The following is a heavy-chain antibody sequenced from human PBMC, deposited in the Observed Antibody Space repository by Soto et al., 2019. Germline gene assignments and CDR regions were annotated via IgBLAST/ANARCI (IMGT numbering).Heavy chain of an antibody. CDR2: ISAYNGNT. V-gene: IGHV1-18*01. Sequence: QVQLVQSGAEVKKPGASVKVSCKASGYTFASYGISWVRQAPGQGLEWMGWISAYNGNTNYAQKLQGRVTMTTDTSTSTDYMELRSLRSDDTDLYYCARAGGSRWFDPWGQGTLVTVSS. J-gene: IGHJ5*02. D-gene: IGHD2-15*01. CDR3: ARAGGSRWFDP. CDR1: GYTFASYG.